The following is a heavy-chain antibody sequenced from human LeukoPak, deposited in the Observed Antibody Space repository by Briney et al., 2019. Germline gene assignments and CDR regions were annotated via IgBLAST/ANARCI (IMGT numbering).Heavy chain of an antibody. V-gene: IGHV3-21*01. CDR3: ARDSSGWYGIGNY. CDR1: GFKFSSYS. J-gene: IGHJ4*02. D-gene: IGHD6-19*01. CDR2: ISSSSSYI. Sequence: PGGSLRLSCAASGFKFSSYSMKWVRQAPGKGLEWVSFISSSSSYIYYADSLKGRFTISRDNAKNSLYLQMNSLRAEDTAVYYCARDSSGWYGIGNYWGQGTLVTVSS.